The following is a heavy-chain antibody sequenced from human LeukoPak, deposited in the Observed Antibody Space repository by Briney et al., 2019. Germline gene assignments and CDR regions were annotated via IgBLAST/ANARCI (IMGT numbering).Heavy chain of an antibody. CDR1: GYTFTGYY. CDR3: ARGSWLANGGFFDY. J-gene: IGHJ4*02. V-gene: IGHV1-2*06. CDR2: INPNSGGT. Sequence: EASVKVSCKASGYTFTGYYMHWVRQAPGQGLEWMGRINPNSGGTNYAQNFQGRVTMTRDASISTAYMELSSLRPDDTAVYYCARGSWLANGGFFDYWGQGTLVTVSS. D-gene: IGHD6-19*01.